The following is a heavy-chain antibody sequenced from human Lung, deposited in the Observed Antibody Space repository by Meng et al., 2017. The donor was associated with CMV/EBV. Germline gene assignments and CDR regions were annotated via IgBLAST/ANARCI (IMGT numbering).Heavy chain of an antibody. V-gene: IGHV1-2*02. CDR1: GYTFTGYH. Sequence: AXVXVSXXASGYTFTGYHIHWVRQAPGQGLQWMGWINSYTGGTISAQKFQGRVTMTRDTSISTASMELRRLTSDDTAVYFCARAIAVAGTAPFDYWGQGTLVXVSS. D-gene: IGHD6-19*01. CDR2: INSYTGGT. J-gene: IGHJ4*02. CDR3: ARAIAVAGTAPFDY.